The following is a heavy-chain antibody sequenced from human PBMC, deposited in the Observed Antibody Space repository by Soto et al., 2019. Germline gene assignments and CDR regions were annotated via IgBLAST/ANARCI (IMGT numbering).Heavy chain of an antibody. V-gene: IGHV4-39*01. CDR1: GGSVSSSIYY. CDR3: AAGDYSGSGTYYNGWFDS. CDR2: IYYSGST. J-gene: IGHJ5*01. D-gene: IGHD3-10*01. Sequence: ETLSLTCTVSGGSVSSSIYYWGWIRQPPRKGLEWIGSIYYSGSTYYNPSLKSRVTISLDTSKNQFSLRLNSVTAADAALYYCAAGDYSGSGTYYNGWFDSWGQGTLVTVSS.